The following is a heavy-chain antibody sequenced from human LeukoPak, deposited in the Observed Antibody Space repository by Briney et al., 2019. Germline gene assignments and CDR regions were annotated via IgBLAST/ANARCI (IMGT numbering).Heavy chain of an antibody. V-gene: IGHV1-69*13. CDR1: GGTFSSYA. CDR3: ARDRPGRYCSTISCYSASPFDP. J-gene: IGHJ5*02. Sequence: GASVKVSCKASGGTFSSYAISWVRQAPGQGLEWMGGIIPIFGTANYAQKFQGRVTITADESTSTAYMELSSLRSEDTAVYYRARDRPGRYCSTISCYSASPFDPWGQGTLVTVSS. D-gene: IGHD2-2*02. CDR2: IIPIFGTA.